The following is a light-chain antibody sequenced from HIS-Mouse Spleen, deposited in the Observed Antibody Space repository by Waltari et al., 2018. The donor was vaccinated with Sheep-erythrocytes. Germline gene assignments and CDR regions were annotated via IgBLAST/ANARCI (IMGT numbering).Light chain of an antibody. CDR2: DAS. J-gene: IGKJ4*01. CDR1: KDMSNY. Sequence: IQMTQSPSSLSASVGDRVTSTCQASKDMSNYLNWYQQKPGKAPKLLIYDASNLETGVPYRFSGSGSGTDFTLTISSLQPEDIATYYCQQYDTPLTFGGGTKVEIK. V-gene: IGKV1-33*01. CDR3: QQYDTPLT.